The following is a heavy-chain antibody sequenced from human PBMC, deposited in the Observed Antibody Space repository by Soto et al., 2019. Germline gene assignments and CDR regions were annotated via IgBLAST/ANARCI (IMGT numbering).Heavy chain of an antibody. V-gene: IGHV2-70*11. D-gene: IGHD3-3*01. Sequence: SGPTLVNPTQTLTLTCTFSGFSLSTSGMCVSWIRQPPGKALEWLARIDWDDDKYYSTSLKTRLTISKDTSKNQVVLTMTNMDRVYTASYYCARIHPAACKVRFLEWSSYYYIDGWGKESRVTVS. J-gene: IGHJ6*03. CDR3: ARIHPAACKVRFLEWSSYYYIDG. CDR1: GFSLSTSGMC. CDR2: IDWDDDK.